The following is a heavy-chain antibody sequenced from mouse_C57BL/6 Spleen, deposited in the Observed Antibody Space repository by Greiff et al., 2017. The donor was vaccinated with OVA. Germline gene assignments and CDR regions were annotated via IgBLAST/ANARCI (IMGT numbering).Heavy chain of an antibody. Sequence: QVQLQQPGAELVRPGSSVKLSCKASGYTFTSYWMHWVKQRPIQGLEWIGNIDPSDSETHYNQKFKDKATLTVDKSSSTAYMQLSSLTSEDSAVYYCARHRTLYYAMDYWGQGTSVTVSS. CDR2: IDPSDSET. CDR3: ARHRTLYYAMDY. J-gene: IGHJ4*01. V-gene: IGHV1-52*01. CDR1: GYTFTSYW.